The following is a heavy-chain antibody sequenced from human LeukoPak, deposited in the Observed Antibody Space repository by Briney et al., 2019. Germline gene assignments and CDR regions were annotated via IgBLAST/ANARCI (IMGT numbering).Heavy chain of an antibody. Sequence: PSETLSLTCTVSGGSVSSDYWGWIRQPPGKGLGWVGYIYHTGNSEYNPSLKSRATISLDTSKKQFSLKLTSVTAADTAVYFCARHPFSAPFDYWGQGNLVTVSS. CDR2: IYHTGNS. CDR1: GGSVSSDY. V-gene: IGHV4-59*08. J-gene: IGHJ4*02. CDR3: ARHPFSAPFDY.